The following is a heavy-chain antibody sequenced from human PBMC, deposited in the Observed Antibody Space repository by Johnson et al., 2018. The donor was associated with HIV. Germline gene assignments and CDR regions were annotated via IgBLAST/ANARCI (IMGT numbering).Heavy chain of an antibody. CDR3: AKDRNWGASGAFDI. Sequence: VQLVESGGGVVQPGRSLILSCAASGFTFSSYAMHWVRQAPGKGLEWVSLIYSAGNTFYTDSVKGRFTISRDNSKNTRYLQRRSLRVGDTAVYYCAKDRNWGASGAFDIWGQGTMVSV. V-gene: IGHV3-NL1*01. D-gene: IGHD7-27*01. CDR2: IYSAGNT. CDR1: GFTFSSYA. J-gene: IGHJ3*02.